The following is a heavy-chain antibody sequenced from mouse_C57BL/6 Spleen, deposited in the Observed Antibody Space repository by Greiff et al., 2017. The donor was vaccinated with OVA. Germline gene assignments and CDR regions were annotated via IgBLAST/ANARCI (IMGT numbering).Heavy chain of an antibody. CDR3: ASPYYGSSPWFAY. CDR2: ISGGGGNT. Sequence: EVQGVESGGGLVKPGGSLKLSCAASGFTFSSYTMSWVRQTPEKRLEWVATISGGGGNTYYPDSVKGRVTISRDNAKNTLYLQMSRLRSEDTALYYCASPYYGSSPWFAYWGQGTLVTVSA. V-gene: IGHV5-9*01. J-gene: IGHJ3*01. CDR1: GFTFSSYT. D-gene: IGHD1-1*01.